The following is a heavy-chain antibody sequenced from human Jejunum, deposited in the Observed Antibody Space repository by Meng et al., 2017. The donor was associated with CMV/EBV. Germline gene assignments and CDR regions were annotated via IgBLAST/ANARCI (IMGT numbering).Heavy chain of an antibody. V-gene: IGHV1-2*02. CDR1: GYSSPAYV. D-gene: IGHD1-26*01. CDR2: VTPPSGDT. Sequence: SGYSSPAYVRHWVRQAPGQRLDWLGWVTPPSGDTSYAPHFHGRVTMTRDTSIRTAYMELTSLTYDDTAVYYCASVWYSAHDPFDSWGQGTVVTVSS. J-gene: IGHJ4*02. CDR3: ASVWYSAHDPFDS.